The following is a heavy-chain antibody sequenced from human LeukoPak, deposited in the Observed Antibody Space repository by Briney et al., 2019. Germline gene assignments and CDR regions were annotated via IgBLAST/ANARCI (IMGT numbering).Heavy chain of an antibody. V-gene: IGHV1-69*04. D-gene: IGHD2-15*01. J-gene: IGHJ4*02. CDR3: ARDSTHCSGGSCHLFDY. CDR2: IIPILGIA. CDR1: RGTFSSYA. Sequence: SVEVSCKASRGTFSSYAISWVRQAPGQGLEWMGRIIPILGIANYAQKFQGRVTITADKSTSTAYMELSSLRSEDTAVYYCARDSTHCSGGSCHLFDYWGQGTLVTVSS.